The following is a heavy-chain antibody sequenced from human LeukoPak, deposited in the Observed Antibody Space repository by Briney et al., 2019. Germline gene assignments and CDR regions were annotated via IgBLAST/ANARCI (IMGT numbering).Heavy chain of an antibody. V-gene: IGHV4-59*01. D-gene: IGHD3-22*01. Sequence: PSETLSLTRTVSGGSISSYYWSWIRQPPGKGLEWIGYIYYSGSTNYNPSLKSRVTISVDTSKNQFSLKLSSVTAADTAVYYCARNMIVEDDAFDIWGQGTMVTVSS. CDR2: IYYSGST. CDR1: GGSISSYY. CDR3: ARNMIVEDDAFDI. J-gene: IGHJ3*02.